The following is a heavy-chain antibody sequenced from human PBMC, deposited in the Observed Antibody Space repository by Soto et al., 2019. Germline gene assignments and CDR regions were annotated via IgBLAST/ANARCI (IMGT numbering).Heavy chain of an antibody. CDR3: TRVSGSYDYYYYGMDV. CDR1: GFTFSGSA. Sequence: EVQLVESGGGLVQPGGSLKLSCAASGFTFSGSAMPWVRQASGKGLEWVGRIRSKANSYATAYAASVKGRFTISRDDSNNTAYLQMNSLKTEDTAVYYCTRVSGSYDYYYYGMDVWGQGTTVTVSS. V-gene: IGHV3-73*02. CDR2: IRSKANSYAT. D-gene: IGHD1-26*01. J-gene: IGHJ6*02.